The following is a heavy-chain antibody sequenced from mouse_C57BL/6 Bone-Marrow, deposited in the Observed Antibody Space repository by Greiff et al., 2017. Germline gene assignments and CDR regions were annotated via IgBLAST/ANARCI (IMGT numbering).Heavy chain of an antibody. D-gene: IGHD1-1*01. V-gene: IGHV1-19*01. J-gene: IGHJ3*01. CDR2: INPYNGGT. CDR3: ARHYGSSYLFAY. Sequence: VQLKESGPVLVKPGASVKMSCKASGYTFTDYYMNWVKQSHGKSLEWIGVINPYNGGTSYNQKFKGKATLTVDKSSSTAYMELNSLTSEDSAVYYCARHYGSSYLFAYWGQGTLVTVSA. CDR1: GYTFTDYY.